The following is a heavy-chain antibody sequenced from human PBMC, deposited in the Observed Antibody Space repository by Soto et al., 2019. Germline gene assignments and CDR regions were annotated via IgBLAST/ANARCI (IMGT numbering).Heavy chain of an antibody. V-gene: IGHV1-3*02. CDR2: SDAGNGNT. CDR3: ARDGRSSYSSGWYYFDY. Sequence: ASVKVSCKASGYTFTSYAMHWVRQAPGQRLEWMGWSDAGNGNTKYSQEFQGRVTMTRDTSTSTVYMELSSLRSEDTAVYYCARDGRSSYSSGWYYFDYWGQGTLVTVSS. J-gene: IGHJ4*02. D-gene: IGHD6-19*01. CDR1: GYTFTSYA.